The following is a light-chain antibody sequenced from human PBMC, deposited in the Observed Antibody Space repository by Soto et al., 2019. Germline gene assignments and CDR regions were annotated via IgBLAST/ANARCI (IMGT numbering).Light chain of an antibody. CDR3: QQDNSFPLT. Sequence: DIQMTQSPSPVSASVGDRVTITCRASQGISSWLAWYQQKPRKAPQLLIYAASSLQSGIPSRFSGSGSGTEFTLTISSLQSEDFAVYSCQQDNSFPLTFGGGTKVDIK. J-gene: IGKJ4*01. CDR1: QGISSW. CDR2: AAS. V-gene: IGKV1-12*01.